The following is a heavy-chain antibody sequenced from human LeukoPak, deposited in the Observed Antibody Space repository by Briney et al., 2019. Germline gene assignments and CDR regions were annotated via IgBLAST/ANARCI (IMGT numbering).Heavy chain of an antibody. CDR1: GGTFSSYA. J-gene: IGHJ4*02. D-gene: IGHD6-19*01. Sequence: SVKVSCKASGGTFSSYAISWVRQAPGQGLEWMGRIIPIFGTANYAQKFQGRVTITTDESTSTAYIELSSLRSEDTAVYYCARDDGGWSHRGGYFDYWGQGTLVTVSS. CDR2: IIPIFGTA. CDR3: ARDDGGWSHRGGYFDY. V-gene: IGHV1-69*05.